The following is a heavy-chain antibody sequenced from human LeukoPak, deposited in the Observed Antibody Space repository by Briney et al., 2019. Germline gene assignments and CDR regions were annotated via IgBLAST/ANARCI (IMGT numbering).Heavy chain of an antibody. CDR3: ARQRGSYRNWYFDL. CDR2: INHSGST. Sequence: PSETLSLTCSVSGASISSYYWSWIRQPPGKGLEWIGEINHSGSTNYNPSLKSRVTISVDTSKNQFSLKLSSVTAADTAVYYCARQRGSYRNWYFDLWGRGTLVTVSS. J-gene: IGHJ2*01. CDR1: GASISSYY. D-gene: IGHD1-26*01. V-gene: IGHV4-34*01.